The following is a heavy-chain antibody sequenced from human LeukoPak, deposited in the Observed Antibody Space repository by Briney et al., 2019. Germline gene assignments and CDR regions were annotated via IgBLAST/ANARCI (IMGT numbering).Heavy chain of an antibody. CDR2: VGISGGST. CDR1: GFTFSIYT. D-gene: IGHD2-15*01. Sequence: GGSLRLTCAPSGFTFSIYTMSWVREGLGGGLGWGLVVGISGGSTYYADSVKGRFTISRDNAKNSLYLQMNSLRAEDTAMYYCARDYCSGGRCYSVDYWGQGTLVTVSS. J-gene: IGHJ4*02. CDR3: ARDYCSGGRCYSVDY. V-gene: IGHV3-23*01.